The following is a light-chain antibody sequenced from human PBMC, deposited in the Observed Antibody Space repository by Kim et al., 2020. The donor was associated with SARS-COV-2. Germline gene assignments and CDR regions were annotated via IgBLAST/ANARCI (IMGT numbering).Light chain of an antibody. Sequence: AWGEKVTISAQGDSLGGYYASWFRQKSGQAPILVIYSDKNRPSGIPDRFSGSGSGNTASLTITGAQAEDEADYYCNSRDSSGNRVLFGGGTQLTVL. J-gene: IGLJ3*02. CDR3: NSRDSSGNRVL. V-gene: IGLV3-19*01. CDR2: SDK. CDR1: SLGGYY.